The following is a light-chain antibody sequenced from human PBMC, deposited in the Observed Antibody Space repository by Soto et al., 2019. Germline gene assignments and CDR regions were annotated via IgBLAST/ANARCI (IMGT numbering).Light chain of an antibody. J-gene: IGKJ5*01. Sequence: DIQMTQSPSSLSASVGARVPITCRASQNIDGYLNWYQQKPGKAPTLLIFAASSLQSGVPSRFTGSGSGTEFTLTIDSLQPEDFATYYCQQSYTTPRITFGQGTRLEIK. CDR3: QQSYTTPRIT. CDR2: AAS. CDR1: QNIDGY. V-gene: IGKV1-39*01.